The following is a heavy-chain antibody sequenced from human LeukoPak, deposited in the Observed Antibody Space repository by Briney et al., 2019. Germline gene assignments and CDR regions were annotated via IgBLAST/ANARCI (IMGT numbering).Heavy chain of an antibody. CDR3: ARDPGLDY. J-gene: IGHJ4*02. CDR2: ISSSTSTI. CDR1: GFTFSGYS. Sequence: EGSLRLSCAASGFTFSGYSMNWVRQAPGKGLEWVSYISSSTSTIYYADSVKGRFTISRDNAKNSLYLQMNSLRDDDTAVYYCARDPGLDYWGQGTLVTVSS. V-gene: IGHV3-48*02.